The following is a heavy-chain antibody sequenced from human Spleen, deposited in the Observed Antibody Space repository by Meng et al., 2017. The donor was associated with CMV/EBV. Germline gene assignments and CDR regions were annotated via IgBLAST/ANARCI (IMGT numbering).Heavy chain of an antibody. J-gene: IGHJ5*02. D-gene: IGHD6-19*01. CDR2: IGTAGDT. Sequence: GESLKISCAASGFTFSSYDMHWVRQATGKGLEWVSAIGTAGDTYYPGSVKGRFTISRENAKNSLYLQMNSLRAGDTAVYYCAKEVSGSGWSLRGWFDPWGQGTLVTVSS. V-gene: IGHV3-13*01. CDR1: GFTFSSYD. CDR3: AKEVSGSGWSLRGWFDP.